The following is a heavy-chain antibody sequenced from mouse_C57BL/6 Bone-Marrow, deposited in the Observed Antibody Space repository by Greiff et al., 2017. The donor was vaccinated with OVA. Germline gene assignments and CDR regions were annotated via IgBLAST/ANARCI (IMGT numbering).Heavy chain of an antibody. CDR1: GYAFSSSW. Sequence: VVKPGASVKISCKASGYAFSSSWMNWVKQRPGKGLEWIGRIYPGDGDTNYNGKFKGKATLTADKSSSTAYMQLSSLTSEDSAVYFCARRDLWGVYAMDYWGQGTSVTVSS. J-gene: IGHJ4*01. D-gene: IGHD1-1*02. V-gene: IGHV1-82*01. CDR2: IYPGDGDT. CDR3: ARRDLWGVYAMDY.